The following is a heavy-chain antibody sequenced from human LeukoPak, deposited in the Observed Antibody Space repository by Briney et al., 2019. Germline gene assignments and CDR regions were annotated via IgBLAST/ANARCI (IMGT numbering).Heavy chain of an antibody. J-gene: IGHJ4*02. V-gene: IGHV1-18*01. CDR3: ARDPTNTSGRHAHFDY. CDR2: ISCYNGDT. Sequence: ASVKVSCKASGYTFTHHGITWVRQAPGQGLEWMGWISCYNGDTQYAQNLQGRVTMTTDTATSTAYMELRSLTSDDTAVYYRARDPTNTSGRHAHFDYWGQGTLVTVSS. CDR1: GYTFTHHG. D-gene: IGHD6-19*01.